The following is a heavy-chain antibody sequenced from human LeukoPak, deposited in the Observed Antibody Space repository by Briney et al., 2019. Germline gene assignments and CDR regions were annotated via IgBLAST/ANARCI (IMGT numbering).Heavy chain of an antibody. D-gene: IGHD5-18*01. CDR2: ISGSGGST. Sequence: GGSLRLSCAASGFTFSSHAMSWVRQAPGKGLEWVSAISGSGGSTYYTDSVKGRFTISRDNSKNTLYLQMNSLRAEDTALYYCAKDDGYTYGYSDYWGQGTLVTVSS. CDR1: GFTFSSHA. J-gene: IGHJ4*02. CDR3: AKDDGYTYGYSDY. V-gene: IGHV3-23*01.